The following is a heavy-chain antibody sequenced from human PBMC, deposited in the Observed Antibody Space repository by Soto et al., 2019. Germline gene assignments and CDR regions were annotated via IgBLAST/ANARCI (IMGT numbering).Heavy chain of an antibody. CDR3: AGHRGPSGQNN. V-gene: IGHV4-59*01. D-gene: IGHD3-10*01. Sequence: PSETLSLTCTVSGGASMSHFYWSWIRQPPGKALEWLGYISDSGNSNYNPSLKSRVTMPVDKSRSQFSLDLSSVTAADTAVYYCAGHRGPSGQNNWGQGTLVTVSS. CDR2: ISDSGNS. J-gene: IGHJ4*02. CDR1: GGASMSHFY.